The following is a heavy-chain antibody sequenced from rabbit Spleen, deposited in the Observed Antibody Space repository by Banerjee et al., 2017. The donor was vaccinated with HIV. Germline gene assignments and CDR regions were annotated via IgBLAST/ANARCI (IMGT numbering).Heavy chain of an antibody. V-gene: IGHV1S7*01. CDR2: IDPVFGIT. J-gene: IGHJ4*01. CDR1: GFTLSSYY. Sequence: QLTESGGGLVQPGGSLKLSCKASGFTLSSYYMNWVRQAPGKGLEWIGYIDPVFGITYYANWVNGRFTISSHNAQNTLYLQLNSLTAADTATYFCARDGAGSSYFNLWGPGTLVTVS. CDR3: ARDGAGSSYFNL. D-gene: IGHD8-1*01.